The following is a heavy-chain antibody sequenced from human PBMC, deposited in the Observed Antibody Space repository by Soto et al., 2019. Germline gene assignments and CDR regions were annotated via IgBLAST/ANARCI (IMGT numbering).Heavy chain of an antibody. Sequence: GGSLRLSCAASGFTFSSYAMHWVRQAPGKGLEWVAVISYDGSNKYYADSVKGRFTISRDNSKNTLYLQMNSLRAEDTAVHYCARGWLRFLEWPTTYYGMDVWGQGTTVTVSS. D-gene: IGHD3-3*01. J-gene: IGHJ6*02. V-gene: IGHV3-30-3*01. CDR1: GFTFSSYA. CDR2: ISYDGSNK. CDR3: ARGWLRFLEWPTTYYGMDV.